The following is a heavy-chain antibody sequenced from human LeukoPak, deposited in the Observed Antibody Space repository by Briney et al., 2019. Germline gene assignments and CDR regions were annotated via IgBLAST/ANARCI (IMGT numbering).Heavy chain of an antibody. D-gene: IGHD2-15*01. V-gene: IGHV4-59*08. Sequence: SETLSLTCTVSGGSISSYYWSWIRQPPGKGLEWIGYIYYSGSTNYNPSLKSRVTISVDTSKNQFPLKLSSVTAADTAVYYCARQIWRPYNWFDPWGQGTLVTVSS. CDR1: GGSISSYY. J-gene: IGHJ5*02. CDR3: ARQIWRPYNWFDP. CDR2: IYYSGST.